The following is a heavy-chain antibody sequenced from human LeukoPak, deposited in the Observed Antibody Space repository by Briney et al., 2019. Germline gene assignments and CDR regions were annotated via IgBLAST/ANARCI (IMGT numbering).Heavy chain of an antibody. D-gene: IGHD5/OR15-5a*01. V-gene: IGHV3-53*01. Sequence: PGGSLRLSCAASGLTISNNFMGWVRQAPGKGLEWVSLIYSGGSTYYADSVKGRFTISRDNSKNTVYLQMNSLRVEDTAVYYCARGDGVYVYWGQGTLVTVSS. CDR2: IYSGGST. CDR1: GLTISNNF. J-gene: IGHJ4*02. CDR3: ARGDGVYVY.